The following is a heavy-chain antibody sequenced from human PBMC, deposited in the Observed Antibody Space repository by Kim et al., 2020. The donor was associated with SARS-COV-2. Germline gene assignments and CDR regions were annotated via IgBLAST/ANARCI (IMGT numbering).Heavy chain of an antibody. V-gene: IGHV4-59*01. J-gene: IGHJ6*03. D-gene: IGHD6-13*01. Sequence: SETLSLTCTVSGGSISSYYWSWIRQPPGKGLEWIGYIYYSGSTNYNPSLKSRVTISVDTSKNQFSLKLSSVTAADTAVYYCASGPIAAAENYYYYMDVWGKGTTVTVSS. CDR2: IYYSGST. CDR3: ASGPIAAAENYYYYMDV. CDR1: GGSISSYY.